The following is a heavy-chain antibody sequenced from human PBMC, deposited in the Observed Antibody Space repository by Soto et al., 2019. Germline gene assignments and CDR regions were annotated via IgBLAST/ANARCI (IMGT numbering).Heavy chain of an antibody. Sequence: ASVKLSCKASGGTISSYGVSWVRQTPGQGLEWMGWISAYNGNTNYAQKLQGRVTMTTDTSTSTAYMELRSLRSDDTAVYYCARDFGSGSYYGDAFDIWGQGTMVTVSS. CDR2: ISAYNGNT. J-gene: IGHJ3*02. D-gene: IGHD1-26*01. V-gene: IGHV1-18*01. CDR1: GGTISSYG. CDR3: ARDFGSGSYYGDAFDI.